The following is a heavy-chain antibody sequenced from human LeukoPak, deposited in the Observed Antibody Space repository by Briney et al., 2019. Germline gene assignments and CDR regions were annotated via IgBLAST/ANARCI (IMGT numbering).Heavy chain of an antibody. J-gene: IGHJ4*02. Sequence: ASVKVSCKASGYTFTGYYMHWVRQAPGQGLEWMGWINPNSGGTNYAQKFQGRVTMTRDTSISTAYMELSRLRSDDTAAYYCAAGNLAVAWFDYWGQGTLVTVSS. CDR2: INPNSGGT. V-gene: IGHV1-2*02. CDR1: GYTFTGYY. CDR3: AAGNLAVAWFDY. D-gene: IGHD6-19*01.